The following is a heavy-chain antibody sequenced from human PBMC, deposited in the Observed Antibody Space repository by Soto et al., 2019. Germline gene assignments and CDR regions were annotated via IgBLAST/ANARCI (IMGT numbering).Heavy chain of an antibody. J-gene: IGHJ4*02. CDR3: VREDRRSGYNFDF. CDR2: IWFDGSNR. CDR1: GFTFSAYG. Sequence: QVQLVESGGGVVQPGRSLRLSCAASGFTFSAYGMHWVRQAPGKGLEWVAVIWFDGSNRYSADSVMGRFTISRDNSKNTLYLQMNSLRAEDTAVYYCVREDRRSGYNFDFWGQGTLVTVSS. D-gene: IGHD5-12*01. V-gene: IGHV3-33*01.